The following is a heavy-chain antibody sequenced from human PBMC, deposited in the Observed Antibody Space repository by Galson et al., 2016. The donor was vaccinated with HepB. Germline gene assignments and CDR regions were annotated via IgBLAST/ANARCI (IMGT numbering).Heavy chain of an antibody. V-gene: IGHV3-48*02. D-gene: IGHD6-13*01. CDR2: IIGSGDTK. CDR1: GFIFSNYA. Sequence: SLRLSCAASGFIFSNYAMTWVRQAPGKGLEWVSGIIGSGDTKYYRESVKGRFTISRDNAKNSLYLQMNSLRDEDTAVYFCARATDVPSGYRGGIFDMWGQGTVVTVSS. CDR3: ARATDVPSGYRGGIFDM. J-gene: IGHJ3*02.